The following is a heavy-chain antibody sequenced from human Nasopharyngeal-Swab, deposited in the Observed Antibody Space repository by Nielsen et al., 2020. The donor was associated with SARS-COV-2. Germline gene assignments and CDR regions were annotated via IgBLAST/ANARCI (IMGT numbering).Heavy chain of an antibody. V-gene: IGHV4-59*13. CDR3: ARVYGSGKGWYYFDY. CDR2: IYYSGST. CDR1: GGSISSYY. Sequence: SETLSLTCTVSGGSISSYYWSWIRQPPGKGLEWIGYIYYSGSTNYNPSLKSRVTISVDTSKNQFSLKVSSVTAADTAVYYCARVYGSGKGWYYFDYWGQGTLVTVSS. D-gene: IGHD3-10*01. J-gene: IGHJ4*02.